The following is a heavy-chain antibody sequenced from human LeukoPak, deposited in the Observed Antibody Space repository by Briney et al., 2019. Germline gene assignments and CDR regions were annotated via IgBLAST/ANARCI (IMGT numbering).Heavy chain of an antibody. CDR1: GYTFTNYD. V-gene: IGHV1-8*01. J-gene: IGHJ5*02. D-gene: IGHD1-26*01. CDR2: MYPNSGNT. Sequence: GASVKVSCKASGYTFTNYDINWVRQATGQGLEWMGWMYPNSGNTGYAQKFQGRVTMTRNTSISTAYMELSSLISEDTALYYCARDTAGATKGGWFDTWGQGTPVTVSS. CDR3: ARDTAGATKGGWFDT.